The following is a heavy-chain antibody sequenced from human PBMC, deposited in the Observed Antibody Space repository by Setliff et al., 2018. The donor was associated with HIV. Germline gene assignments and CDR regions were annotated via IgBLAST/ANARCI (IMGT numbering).Heavy chain of an antibody. CDR2: INTDNGIT. Sequence: RASVKVSCKASGYTFIDYYIHWVRQAPGRGLEWMGWINTDNGITEYAENFQGRVAMTRDTSMSTAYMELNRLTFDDTAVYYCARDPYDTSENPYDPWGQGTLVTVSS. CDR1: GYTFIDYY. J-gene: IGHJ5*02. D-gene: IGHD3-16*01. CDR3: ARDPYDTSENPYDP. V-gene: IGHV1-2*02.